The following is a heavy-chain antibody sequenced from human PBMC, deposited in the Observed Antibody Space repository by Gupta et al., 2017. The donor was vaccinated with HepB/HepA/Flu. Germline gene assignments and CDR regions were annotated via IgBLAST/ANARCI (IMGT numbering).Heavy chain of an antibody. CDR2: IYPGDYDT. CDR1: YW. D-gene: IGHD3-22*01. J-gene: IGHJ6*02. Sequence: YWIGWVRQMPGKGLEWMGIIYPGDYDTRYSPSFQGQVTISADKSISTAYLQWSSLKASDTAMYYCARRAYYDSSGSPGYYGMDVWGQGTTVTVSS. CDR3: ARRAYYDSSGSPGYYGMDV. V-gene: IGHV5-51*01.